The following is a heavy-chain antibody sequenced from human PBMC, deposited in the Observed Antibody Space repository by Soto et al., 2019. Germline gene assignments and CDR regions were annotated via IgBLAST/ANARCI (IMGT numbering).Heavy chain of an antibody. CDR2: IIPIFGTA. CDR1: GGTFSSYA. D-gene: IGHD3-22*01. J-gene: IGHJ5*02. V-gene: IGHV1-69*13. Sequence: GASVKVSCKASGGTFSSYAISWVRQAPGQGLEWMGGIIPIFGTANYAQKFQGRVTITADESTSTAYMELSSLRSEDTAVYYCARRLYYDSIQLYWFDPWGQGTLVTVSS. CDR3: ARRLYYDSIQLYWFDP.